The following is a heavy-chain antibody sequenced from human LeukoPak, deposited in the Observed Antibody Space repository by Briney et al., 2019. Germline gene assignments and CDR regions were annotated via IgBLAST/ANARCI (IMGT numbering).Heavy chain of an antibody. J-gene: IGHJ4*02. V-gene: IGHV3-30-3*01. CDR3: ARDADFWSGYYPYFDY. Sequence: GGSLRLSCAASGFTFSSYAMHWVRQAPGKGLEWVAVISYDGSNKYYAGSVKGRFTISRDNSKNTLYLQMNSLRAEDTAVYYCARDADFWSGYYPYFDYWGQGTLVTVSS. D-gene: IGHD3-3*01. CDR1: GFTFSSYA. CDR2: ISYDGSNK.